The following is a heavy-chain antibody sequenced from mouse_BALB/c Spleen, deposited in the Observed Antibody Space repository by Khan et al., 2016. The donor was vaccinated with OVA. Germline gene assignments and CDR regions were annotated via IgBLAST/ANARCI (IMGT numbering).Heavy chain of an antibody. Sequence: QVQLKQSGPGLVAPSQSRSITCTVTGFSLTSYAIHWIRQPPGKGLEWLGIIWAGGSTNYNSALMSRLSISKDNSKSQVFLKMNSLQTHDTAMYYCARNREPDYFDYWGQGTTLTVSS. J-gene: IGHJ2*01. CDR1: GFSLTSYA. V-gene: IGHV2-9*02. CDR2: IWAGGST. CDR3: ARNREPDYFDY.